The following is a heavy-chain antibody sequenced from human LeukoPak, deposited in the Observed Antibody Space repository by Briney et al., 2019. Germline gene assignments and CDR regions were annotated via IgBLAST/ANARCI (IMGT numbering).Heavy chain of an antibody. V-gene: IGHV4-39*01. D-gene: IGHD1-26*01. CDR3: ARLPRMGHSGSYSPTY. J-gene: IGHJ4*02. CDR1: GGSISSSSYY. Sequence: SETLSLTCTVSGGSISSSSYYWGWIRQPPGKGLEWIGSIYYSGSTYYNPSLKSRVAISVDTSKNQFSLKLSSVTAADTAVYCCARLPRMGHSGSYSPTYWGQGTLVTVSS. CDR2: IYYSGST.